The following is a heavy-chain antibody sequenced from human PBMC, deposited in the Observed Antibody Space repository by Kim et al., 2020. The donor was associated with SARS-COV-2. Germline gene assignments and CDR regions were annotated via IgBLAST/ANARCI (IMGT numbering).Heavy chain of an antibody. J-gene: IGHJ4*02. Sequence: GGSLRLSCAASGFSFSDYYMSWIRQAPGKGLEWVSYISISSHYINYADSVKGRFTISRDNAKNSLYLQMNSLRAEDTALYYCARADSSGWTRVDYWGQGTLVTVSS. D-gene: IGHD6-19*01. CDR2: ISISSHYI. CDR1: GFSFSDYY. CDR3: ARADSSGWTRVDY. V-gene: IGHV3-11*06.